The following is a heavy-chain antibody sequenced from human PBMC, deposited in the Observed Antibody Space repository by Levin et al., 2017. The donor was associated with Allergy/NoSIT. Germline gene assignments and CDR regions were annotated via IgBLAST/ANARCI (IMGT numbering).Heavy chain of an antibody. CDR1: GGSISSSNW. CDR2: IYHSGST. V-gene: IGHV4-4*02. D-gene: IGHD3-9*01. Sequence: SETLSLTCAVSGGSISSSNWWSWVRQPPGKGLEWIGEIYHSGSTNYNPSLKSRVTISVDKSKNQFSLKLSSVTAADTAVYYCARDVVDYDILTGYYRGWFDPWGQGTLVTVSS. J-gene: IGHJ5*02. CDR3: ARDVVDYDILTGYYRGWFDP.